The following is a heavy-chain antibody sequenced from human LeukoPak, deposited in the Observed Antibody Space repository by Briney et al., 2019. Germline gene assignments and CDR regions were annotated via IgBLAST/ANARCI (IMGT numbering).Heavy chain of an antibody. V-gene: IGHV3-23*01. CDR3: AKTRLPGGISDYYYMDV. CDR1: GFTFSDYY. D-gene: IGHD2-15*01. J-gene: IGHJ6*03. CDR2: IKGTGLTT. Sequence: PGGSLRLSCAAPGFTFSDYYMSWIRQAPGKGLEWVSTIKGTGLTTYYADSVKGRFTISRDNSKNTLYLQMNSLRAEDTAVYYCAKTRLPGGISDYYYMDVWGKGTTVTVSS.